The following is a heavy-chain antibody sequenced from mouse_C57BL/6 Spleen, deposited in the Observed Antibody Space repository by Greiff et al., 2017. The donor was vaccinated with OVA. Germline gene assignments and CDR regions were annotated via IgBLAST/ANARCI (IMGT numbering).Heavy chain of an antibody. CDR3: ARSYYGNYGYFDV. CDR2: IEPSDSET. CDR1: GYTFTSYW. V-gene: IGHV1-52*01. J-gene: IGHJ1*03. D-gene: IGHD2-10*01. Sequence: VQLQQPGAELVRPGSSVKLSCKASGYTFTSYWMHWVKQRPIQGLEWIGNIEPSDSETHYNQKFKDKATLTVDKSSSTAYMQLISLTSEDSAVYYCARSYYGNYGYFDVWGTGTTVTVSS.